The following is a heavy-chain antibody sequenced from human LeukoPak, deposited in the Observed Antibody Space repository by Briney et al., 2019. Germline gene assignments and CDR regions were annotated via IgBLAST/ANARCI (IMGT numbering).Heavy chain of an antibody. Sequence: GGSLRLSCAASGFTFDDYGMGWVRQAPGKGLEWVSGINWNVGSTGYADSVKGRFTISRDNAKNSLYLQMNSLRAEDTALYYCARDQADIVVVPAADYYYYYYMDVWGKGATVTVSS. CDR2: INWNVGST. CDR3: ARDQADIVVVPAADYYYYYYMDV. CDR1: GFTFDDYG. D-gene: IGHD2-2*01. V-gene: IGHV3-20*04. J-gene: IGHJ6*03.